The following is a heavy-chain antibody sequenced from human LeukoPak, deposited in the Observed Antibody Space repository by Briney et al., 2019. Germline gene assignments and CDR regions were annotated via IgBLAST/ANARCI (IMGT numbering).Heavy chain of an antibody. J-gene: IGHJ3*02. Sequence: GSLRLSCAASGFTFSTYAMHWVRQAPGKGLEWVAVISYDGSNKYYADSVKGRFTISRDNSKNTLYLQMNSLRAEDTAVFYCARGGPYGERNAFEIWGQGTMVTVSS. D-gene: IGHD4-17*01. V-gene: IGHV3-30*04. CDR1: GFTFSTYA. CDR3: ARGGPYGERNAFEI. CDR2: ISYDGSNK.